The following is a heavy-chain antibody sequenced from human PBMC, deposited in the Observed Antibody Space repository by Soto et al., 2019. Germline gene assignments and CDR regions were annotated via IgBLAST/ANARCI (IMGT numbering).Heavy chain of an antibody. Sequence: SETLSLTCAVYGGSFSGYYWSWIRQPPGKGLEWIGEINHSGSTNYNPSLKSRVTISVDTSKNQFSLKLSSVTAADTAVYYCARGLPYYDFWSGYPVTTFDYWGQGTLVTVPQ. V-gene: IGHV4-34*01. CDR3: ARGLPYYDFWSGYPVTTFDY. J-gene: IGHJ4*02. D-gene: IGHD3-3*01. CDR2: INHSGST. CDR1: GGSFSGYY.